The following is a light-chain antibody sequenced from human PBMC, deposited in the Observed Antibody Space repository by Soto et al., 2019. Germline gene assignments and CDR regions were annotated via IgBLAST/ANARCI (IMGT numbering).Light chain of an antibody. CDR1: QGISSY. Sequence: AIRMTQSPSSLSASTGDRVTITCRASQGISSYLAWYQQKPGKAPKLLIYAASTLQSGVPSRFSGSGSGTDFTLTISGLQSEDFATYYCQQYYSYPEITFGQRTRLEIK. V-gene: IGKV1-8*01. J-gene: IGKJ5*01. CDR2: AAS. CDR3: QQYYSYPEIT.